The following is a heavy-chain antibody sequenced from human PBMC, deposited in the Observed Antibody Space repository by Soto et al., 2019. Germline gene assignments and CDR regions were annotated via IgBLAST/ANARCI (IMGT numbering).Heavy chain of an antibody. CDR1: GGSISSSNW. D-gene: IGHD3-3*01. Sequence: QLQLQESGPGLVKPSGTLSLTCAVSGGSISSSNWWSWVRQPPGKGLEWNGEIYHSGSTNYNPSLKSRVTISVDKSKNQFSLKLSAVTAADTAVYYCARANYDFWSGYFYYFDYWGQGTLVTVSS. CDR2: IYHSGST. J-gene: IGHJ4*02. V-gene: IGHV4-4*02. CDR3: ARANYDFWSGYFYYFDY.